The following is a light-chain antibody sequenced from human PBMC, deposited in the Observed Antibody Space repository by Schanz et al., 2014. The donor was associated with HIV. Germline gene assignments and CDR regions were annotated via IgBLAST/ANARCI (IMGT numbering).Light chain of an antibody. V-gene: IGKV3-20*01. CDR2: GAS. Sequence: EIVLTQSPGTLSLSPGERATLSCRASQSVTSRYFAWYQQKPGQAPRLLISGASSRATGIPVRFSGSGSGTEFTLTISSLQSEDFAVYYCQQYKDWPPVTFGQGTKLEIK. J-gene: IGKJ2*01. CDR3: QQYKDWPPVT. CDR1: QSVTSRY.